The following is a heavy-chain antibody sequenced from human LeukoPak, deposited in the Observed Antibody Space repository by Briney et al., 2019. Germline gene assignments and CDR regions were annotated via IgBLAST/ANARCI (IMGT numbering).Heavy chain of an antibody. V-gene: IGHV4-34*01. CDR3: ARGVITMARGVIIDWFDP. J-gene: IGHJ5*02. D-gene: IGHD3-10*01. Sequence: PSETLSLTCAVYGGSFSGYYWSWIRQPPGKGLEWIGEINHSGSTNYNPSLKSRVTISVDTSKNQFSLKLSSVTAADTAVYYCARGVITMARGVIIDWFDPWGQGTLVTVSS. CDR1: GGSFSGYY. CDR2: INHSGST.